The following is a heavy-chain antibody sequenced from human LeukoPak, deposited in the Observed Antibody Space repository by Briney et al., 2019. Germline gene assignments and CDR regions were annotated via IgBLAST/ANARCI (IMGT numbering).Heavy chain of an antibody. V-gene: IGHV1-69*05. CDR2: IIPIFGTA. J-gene: IGHJ3*02. D-gene: IGHD2-2*01. CDR3: AREGYCRSTSCYFDAFDI. CDR1: GGTFSSYA. Sequence: SVKVSCKASGGTFSSYAISWVRQAPGQGLEWMGGIIPIFGTANYAQKFQGRVTITTDESTSTAYMELSSLRSEDTAVYYCAREGYCRSTSCYFDAFDIWGQGTMVTVSS.